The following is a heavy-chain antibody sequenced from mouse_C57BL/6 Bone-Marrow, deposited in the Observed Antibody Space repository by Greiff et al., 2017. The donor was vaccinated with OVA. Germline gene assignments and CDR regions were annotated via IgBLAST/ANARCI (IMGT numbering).Heavy chain of an antibody. Sequence: QVQLQQPGAELVKPGASVQLSCKASGYTFTSYWMHWVKQRPGHGLEWLGMIHPTSGSTNYNEKFKSKATLTVDNSSSTAYMQLSLLTSEDSAVYYCAAGVGAMDYWGQGTSVTVSS. J-gene: IGHJ4*01. CDR1: GYTFTSYW. V-gene: IGHV1-64*01. CDR3: AAGVGAMDY. D-gene: IGHD1-1*02. CDR2: IHPTSGST.